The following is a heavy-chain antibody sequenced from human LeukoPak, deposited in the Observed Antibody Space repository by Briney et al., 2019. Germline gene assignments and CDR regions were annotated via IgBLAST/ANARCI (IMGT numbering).Heavy chain of an antibody. CDR3: AQGGYDYYYYYYMDV. D-gene: IGHD5-12*01. CDR2: IYYSGST. J-gene: IGHJ6*03. CDR1: GGSISSSYW. V-gene: IGHV4-4*02. Sequence: SETLSLTCAVSGGSISSSYWWTWVRQPPGKGLEWIGSIYYSGSTYYNPSLKSRVTISVDTSKNQFSLKLSSVTAADTAVYYCAQGGYDYYYYYYMDVWGKGTTVTVSS.